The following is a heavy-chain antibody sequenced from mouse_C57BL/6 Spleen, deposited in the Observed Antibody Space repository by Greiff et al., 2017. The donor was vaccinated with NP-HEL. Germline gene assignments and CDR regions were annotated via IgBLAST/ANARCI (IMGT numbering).Heavy chain of an antibody. CDR1: GYTFTSYW. J-gene: IGHJ2*01. V-gene: IGHV1-64*01. Sequence: QVQLKQPGAELVKPGASVKLSCKASGYTFTSYWMHWVKQRPGQGLEWIGMIHPNSGSTNYNEKFKSKATLTVDKSSSTAYMQLSSLTSEDSAVYYCARWAYGEYFDYWGQGTTLTVSS. D-gene: IGHD1-1*01. CDR2: IHPNSGST. CDR3: ARWAYGEYFDY.